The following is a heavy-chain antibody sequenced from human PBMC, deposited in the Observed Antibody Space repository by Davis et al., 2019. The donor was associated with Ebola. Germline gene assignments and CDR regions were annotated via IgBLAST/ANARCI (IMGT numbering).Heavy chain of an antibody. Sequence: ASVKVSCKASGYTFTSYYMHWVRQAPGQGLEWMGIINPSGGSTSYAQKFQGRVTITRDTSTSTVYMELSSLRSEDTAVYYCARDGYYDILTGYPFDYWGQGTLVTVSS. V-gene: IGHV1-46*01. CDR2: INPSGGST. CDR1: GYTFTSYY. D-gene: IGHD3-9*01. J-gene: IGHJ4*02. CDR3: ARDGYYDILTGYPFDY.